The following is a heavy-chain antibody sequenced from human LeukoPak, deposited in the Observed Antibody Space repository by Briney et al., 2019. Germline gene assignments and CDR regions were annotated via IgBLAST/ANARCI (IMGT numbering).Heavy chain of an antibody. CDR2: MYSGGGT. V-gene: IGHV3-66*01. CDR3: AREGVAGNWFDP. J-gene: IGHJ5*02. D-gene: IGHD6-13*01. Sequence: GGSLRLSCAASGFSVSSKYMSWVRQAPGKGLEWVSVMYSGGGTYYADSVKGRFTISRDNSKNSLYLQMNSLRAEDTAVYYCAREGVAGNWFDPWGQGTLVTVSS. CDR1: GFSVSSKY.